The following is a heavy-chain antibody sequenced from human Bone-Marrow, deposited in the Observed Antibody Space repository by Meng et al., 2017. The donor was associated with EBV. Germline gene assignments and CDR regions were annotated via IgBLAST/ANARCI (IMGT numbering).Heavy chain of an antibody. D-gene: IGHD6-19*01. V-gene: IGHV4-39*01. J-gene: IGHJ5*02. CDR2: VHYTGST. Sequence: QLQLQESGPGLVKPSEALSLTCTVPGDSISSGTYYWGWIRQPPGRGLEWIGSVHYTGSTYYSPSLKSRVTVSVDTSKNQFSLRLTSVTAADTAVYYCARPFPSWQSPRLDPFGAWGQGTLVTVSS. CDR1: GDSISSGTYY. CDR3: ARPFPSWQSPRLDPFGA.